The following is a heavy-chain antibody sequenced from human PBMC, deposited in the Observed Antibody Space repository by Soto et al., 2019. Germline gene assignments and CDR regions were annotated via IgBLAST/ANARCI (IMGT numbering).Heavy chain of an antibody. CDR1: GFTFSNYY. Sequence: GAPQRVSCAASGFTFSNYYMSWIRQAPGKGLEWVSYISGSGSTIYYADSVKGRFTISRDNAKNSLYLQMSILRAEDTAVYYCARDRRSSSWFEDFQHWGQGTLVTVSS. D-gene: IGHD6-13*01. V-gene: IGHV3-11*01. J-gene: IGHJ1*01. CDR2: ISGSGSTI. CDR3: ARDRRSSSWFEDFQH.